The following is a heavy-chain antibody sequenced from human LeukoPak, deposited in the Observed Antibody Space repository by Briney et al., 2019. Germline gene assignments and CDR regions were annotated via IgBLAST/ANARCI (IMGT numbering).Heavy chain of an antibody. Sequence: VGSLRLSCAASGFTFSRHFMHWVREAPGKGLGWVAIIFPDGDVVYYADSVKGRFTTSRDNYKNTLHLQMNSLRVEDTATYYCARDLDGSWTTDYWGQGTLVTVPS. CDR1: GFTFSRHF. D-gene: IGHD5-24*01. V-gene: IGHV3-30*04. CDR2: IFPDGDVV. CDR3: ARDLDGSWTTDY. J-gene: IGHJ4*02.